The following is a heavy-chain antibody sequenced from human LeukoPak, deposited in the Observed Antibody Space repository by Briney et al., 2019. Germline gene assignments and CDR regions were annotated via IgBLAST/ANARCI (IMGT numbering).Heavy chain of an antibody. CDR3: AGGYCTSTSCYYYYMDV. V-gene: IGHV1-69*06. CDR2: IIPIFSTA. CDR1: GGTFSSYA. J-gene: IGHJ6*03. D-gene: IGHD2-2*01. Sequence: SVKVSCKASGGTFSSYAISWVRQAPGQGLEWMGGIIPIFSTANYAQKFQGRVTITADKSTSTAYMELSSLRSEDTAVYYCAGGYCTSTSCYYYYMDVWGKGTTVTVS.